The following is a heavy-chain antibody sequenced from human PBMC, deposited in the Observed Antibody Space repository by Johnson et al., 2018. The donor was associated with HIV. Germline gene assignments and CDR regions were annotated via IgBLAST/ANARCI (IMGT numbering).Heavy chain of an antibody. CDR1: GFTFSSYG. CDR2: ISYDGSNK. Sequence: QVQLVESGGGLVQPGGSLRLSCAASGFTFSSYGMHWVRQAPGKGLEWVAVISYDGSNKYYADSVKGRFTISRDNSKNTLYLQMNSLRAEDTAVYYCARGVDGAFDIWGQGTVVTVSS. V-gene: IGHV3-30*03. J-gene: IGHJ3*02. CDR3: ARGVDGAFDI. D-gene: IGHD3-10*01.